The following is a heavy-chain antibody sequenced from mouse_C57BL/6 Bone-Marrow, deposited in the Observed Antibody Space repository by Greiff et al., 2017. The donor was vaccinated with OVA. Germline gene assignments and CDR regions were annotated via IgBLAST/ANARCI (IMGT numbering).Heavy chain of an antibody. CDR3: AIREGAWFAY. V-gene: IGHV1-26*01. CDR2: INPNNGGT. Sequence: EVKLQQSGPELVKPGASVKISCKASGYTFTDYYMNWVKQSHGKSLEWIGDINPNNGGTSYNQKFKGKATLTVDKSSSTAYMELRSLTSEDSAVYYCAIREGAWFAYWGQGTLVTVSA. J-gene: IGHJ3*01. D-gene: IGHD1-1*01. CDR1: GYTFTDYY.